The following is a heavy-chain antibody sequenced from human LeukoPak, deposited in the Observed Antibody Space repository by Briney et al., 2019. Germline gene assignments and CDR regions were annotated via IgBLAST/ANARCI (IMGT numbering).Heavy chain of an antibody. V-gene: IGHV3-23*01. CDR2: ISGSGGST. Sequence: GGSLRLSCAASGFTFSSYAMSWVRQAPGKGLEWVSAISGSGGSTYYADSVKGRFTISRDNSKNTLYLQMNSLRVEDAAVYYCAKAPVTSCRGAFCYPFDSWGQGTLVTVSS. CDR1: GFTFSSYA. CDR3: AKAPVTSCRGAFCYPFDS. D-gene: IGHD2-15*01. J-gene: IGHJ4*02.